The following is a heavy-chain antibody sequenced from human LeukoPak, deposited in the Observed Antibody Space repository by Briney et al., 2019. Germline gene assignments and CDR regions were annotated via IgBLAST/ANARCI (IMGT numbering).Heavy chain of an antibody. Sequence: SVKVSCKASGGTFSSYAISWVRQAPGQGLEWMGRIIPILGIANYAQKFQGRVTITTDKSTGTAYMELSSLRSEDTAVYYCARDGPDDYANGMDVWGQGTTVTVSS. CDR1: GGTFSSYA. CDR2: IIPILGIA. D-gene: IGHD4-17*01. J-gene: IGHJ6*02. CDR3: ARDGPDDYANGMDV. V-gene: IGHV1-69*04.